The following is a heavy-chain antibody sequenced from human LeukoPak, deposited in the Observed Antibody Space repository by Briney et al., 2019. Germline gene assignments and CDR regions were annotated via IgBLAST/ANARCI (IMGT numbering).Heavy chain of an antibody. J-gene: IGHJ4*02. Sequence: PGGSLGVTCAASGFTFSSYWLHWVRQAPGKGLLWVSRIKSDGSSTSYADSVKGRFTISRDNAKNTLYLQMNSLRAEDTAVYYCARGSYYYDSSGYSPGAYWGQGALVTVSS. CDR3: ARGSYYYDSSGYSPGAY. CDR2: IKSDGSST. CDR1: GFTFSSYW. D-gene: IGHD3-22*01. V-gene: IGHV3-74*01.